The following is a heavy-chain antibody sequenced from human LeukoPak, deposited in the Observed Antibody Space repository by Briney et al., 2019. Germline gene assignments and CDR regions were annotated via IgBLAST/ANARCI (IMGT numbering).Heavy chain of an antibody. J-gene: IGHJ4*02. CDR1: GASISDYY. Sequence: SETLSLTCTVSGASISDYYWSWIRQPPGKGLEWIGSIYHSGSTYYNPSLKSRVTISVDTSKNQFSLKLSSVTAADTAVYYCARDPGPEGYWGQGTLVTVSS. CDR2: IYHSGST. V-gene: IGHV4-38-2*02. D-gene: IGHD1-14*01. CDR3: ARDPGPEGY.